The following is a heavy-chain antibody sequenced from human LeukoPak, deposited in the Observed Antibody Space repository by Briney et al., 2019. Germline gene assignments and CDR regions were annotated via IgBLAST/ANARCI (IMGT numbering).Heavy chain of an antibody. CDR2: IKNDGTVK. CDR3: AKDWDFDY. J-gene: IGHJ4*02. D-gene: IGHD3-16*01. Sequence: GGSLRLSCAASGFTFSYHWMTWVRQAPGKGLEWVANIKNDGTVKNYVDSVKGRFTISRDNAKNSLYLQMNSLRAEDTAVYYCAKDWDFDYWGQGTLVTVSS. V-gene: IGHV3-7*03. CDR1: GFTFSYHW.